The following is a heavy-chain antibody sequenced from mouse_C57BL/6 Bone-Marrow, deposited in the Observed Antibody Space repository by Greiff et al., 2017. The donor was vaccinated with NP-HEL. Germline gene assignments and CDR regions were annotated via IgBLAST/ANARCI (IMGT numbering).Heavy chain of an antibody. D-gene: IGHD3-3*01. CDR2: IDPSDSYT. Sequence: VQLQQPGAELVKPGASVKLSCKASGYTFTSYWMQWVKQRPGQGLEWIGEIDPSDSYTNYNQKFKGKATLTVDTSSSTAYMQLSSLTSEDSAVYYCARARGVVLYAMDYWGQGTSVTVSS. J-gene: IGHJ4*01. CDR1: GYTFTSYW. V-gene: IGHV1-50*01. CDR3: ARARGVVLYAMDY.